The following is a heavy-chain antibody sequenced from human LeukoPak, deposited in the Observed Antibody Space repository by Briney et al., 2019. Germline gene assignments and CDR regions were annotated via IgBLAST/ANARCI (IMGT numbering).Heavy chain of an antibody. Sequence: SETLSLTCAVYGGSFSGYYWSWIRQPPGKGLEWIGEINHSGSTNYNPSLKSRVTISVDTSKNQFSLKLSSVTAADTAVYYCARRRPPPSRIAARSPKQNAFDIWGQGTMVTVSS. V-gene: IGHV4-34*01. CDR3: ARRRPPPSRIAARSPKQNAFDI. CDR2: INHSGST. J-gene: IGHJ3*02. D-gene: IGHD6-6*01. CDR1: GGSFSGYY.